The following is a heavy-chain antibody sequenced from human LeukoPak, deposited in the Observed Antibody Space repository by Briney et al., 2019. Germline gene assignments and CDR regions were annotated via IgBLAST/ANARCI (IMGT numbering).Heavy chain of an antibody. D-gene: IGHD3-3*01. CDR3: ARDHPGSRDPFGVVIIPVYGWFDP. CDR2: ISSSSSYI. J-gene: IGHJ5*02. Sequence: PGGSLRLSCAASGFTFSSYSMNWVRQAPGKGLEWVSSISSSSSYIYYADSVKGRFTISRDNAKNSLYLQMNSLRAEDTAVYYCARDHPGSRDPFGVVIIPVYGWFDPWGQGTLVTVSS. CDR1: GFTFSSYS. V-gene: IGHV3-21*01.